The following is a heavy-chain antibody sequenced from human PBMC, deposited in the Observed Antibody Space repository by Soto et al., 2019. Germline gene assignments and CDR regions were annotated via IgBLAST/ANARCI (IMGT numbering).Heavy chain of an antibody. CDR2: VTFNGGHT. V-gene: IGHV3-23*01. D-gene: IGHD2-8*02. Sequence: GGSLRLSCAASGFTFNTFDMSWVRQAPGKGLEWVSTVTFNGGHTWYADSVKGRFTISRDNSRNMLFLQMSSLRAEDTAVYSCAKDGAVSGVHYYAMAVWGRGTLVTVPS. CDR3: AKDGAVSGVHYYAMAV. CDR1: GFTFNTFD. J-gene: IGHJ6*02.